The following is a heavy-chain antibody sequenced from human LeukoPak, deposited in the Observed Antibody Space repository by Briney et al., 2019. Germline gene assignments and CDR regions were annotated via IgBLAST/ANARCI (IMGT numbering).Heavy chain of an antibody. J-gene: IGHJ4*02. CDR3: ARGERENDYVWGSYRLDY. CDR2: IYSGGST. D-gene: IGHD3-16*02. V-gene: IGHV3-66*01. CDR1: GFTFSSYA. Sequence: GGSLRLSCAASGFTFSSYAMSWVRQAPGKGLEWVSVIYSGGSTYYADSVKGRFTISRDNSKNTLFLQMNSLRAEDTAVYYCARGERENDYVWGSYRLDYWGQGTLVTVSS.